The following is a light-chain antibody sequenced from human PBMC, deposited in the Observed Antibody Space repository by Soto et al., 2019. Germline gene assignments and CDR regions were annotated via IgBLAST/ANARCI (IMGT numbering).Light chain of an antibody. Sequence: EIVLTQSPVTLSLSPGERATLSCRASQSVSRYLAWYQQKPGQPPRLLIYDASKRATGVPARFSGSGSGTDFSLTISSLEPEDFAVYYCQQRSDWPLTFGGGTDVEI. V-gene: IGKV3-11*01. J-gene: IGKJ4*01. CDR1: QSVSRY. CDR2: DAS. CDR3: QQRSDWPLT.